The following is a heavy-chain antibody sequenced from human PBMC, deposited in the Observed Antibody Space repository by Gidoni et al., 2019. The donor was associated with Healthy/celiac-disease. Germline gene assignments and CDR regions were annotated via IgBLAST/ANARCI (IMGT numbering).Heavy chain of an antibody. CDR3: AREIGGLRAQLDYYYYMDV. D-gene: IGHD6-6*01. CDR1: GFIFSTYS. CDR2: ISNSSSYI. V-gene: IGHV3-21*01. Sequence: EVQLVESGGGLVEPGGSLRLSCVASGFIFSTYSMDWVRQAPGKGLEWVSSISNSSSYIYYAESVKGRFTISRDNAKNSLYLQMNSLRAEDTAVYFCAREIGGLRAQLDYYYYMDVWGKGTTVTVSS. J-gene: IGHJ6*03.